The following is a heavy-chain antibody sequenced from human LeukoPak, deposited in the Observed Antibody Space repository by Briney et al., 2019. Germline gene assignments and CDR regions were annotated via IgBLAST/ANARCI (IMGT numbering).Heavy chain of an antibody. CDR1: GFTFSSYW. Sequence: PGGSLRLSCAASGFTFSSYWMSWVRQAPGKGLEWVAVISYDGSNKYYADSVKGRFTISRDNSKNTLYLQMNSLRAEDTAVYYCARAQLNYDFWSGYRQYNWFDPWGQGTLVTVSS. CDR2: ISYDGSNK. D-gene: IGHD3-3*01. CDR3: ARAQLNYDFWSGYRQYNWFDP. V-gene: IGHV3-30-3*01. J-gene: IGHJ5*02.